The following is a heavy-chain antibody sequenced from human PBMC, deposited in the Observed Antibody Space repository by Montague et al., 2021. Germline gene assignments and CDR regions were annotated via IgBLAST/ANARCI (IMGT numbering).Heavy chain of an antibody. Sequence: CAISGDSVSSNDATWNWIRQSPSRGLERLGRTYYRSKWYNEYAISVRSRITVNPDASENQFSLLLNSVTPEDTAVYYCARGWQKRFDPWGQGTLVTVSS. CDR2: TYYRSKWYN. J-gene: IGHJ5*02. CDR1: GDSVSSNDAT. V-gene: IGHV6-1*01. D-gene: IGHD5-24*01. CDR3: ARGWQKRFDP.